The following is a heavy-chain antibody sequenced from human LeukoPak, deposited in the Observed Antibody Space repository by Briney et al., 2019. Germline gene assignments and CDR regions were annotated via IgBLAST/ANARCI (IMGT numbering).Heavy chain of an antibody. Sequence: GGTLRLSCAASGFTFSSYAMSWVRQAPGKGLEWVSSISGNSGRTYYADSVEGRFSISRDNSNNTLYLQMNSLRAEDAAVYYCAKSTSSWERVDYWGQGTVVSVSS. CDR2: ISGNSGRT. V-gene: IGHV3-23*01. J-gene: IGHJ4*02. CDR3: AKSTSSWERVDY. D-gene: IGHD6-13*01. CDR1: GFTFSSYA.